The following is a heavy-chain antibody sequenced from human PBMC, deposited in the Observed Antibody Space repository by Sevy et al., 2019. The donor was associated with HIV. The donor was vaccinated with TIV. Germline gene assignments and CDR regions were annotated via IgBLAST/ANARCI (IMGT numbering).Heavy chain of an antibody. CDR2: ISPADSNT. J-gene: IGHJ4*02. CDR1: GYTFTTYW. Sequence: GESLKISCKCSGYTFTTYWIGWVRQMPGRGLEWMGIISPADSNTRYSPSFQGQVTISADKSINTAYLQWSSLKASDTAMYYCARPWCASSGRYFDYWGQGALVTVSS. V-gene: IGHV5-51*01. D-gene: IGHD6-25*01. CDR3: ARPWCASSGRYFDY.